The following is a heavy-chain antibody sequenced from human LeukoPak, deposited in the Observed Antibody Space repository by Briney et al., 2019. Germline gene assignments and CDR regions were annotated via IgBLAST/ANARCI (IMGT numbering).Heavy chain of an antibody. CDR3: ARMVIRAYCSGGGCYEHAFDI. CDR1: GGSISSFY. J-gene: IGHJ3*02. CDR2: IYYSGSS. V-gene: IGHV4-59*08. Sequence: SETLSLTCTVSGGSISSFYWSWIRRPPEKGLEWIGYIYYSGSSNYNPSLKSRVTISVDTSKNQFSLKLRSVTAADTAVYYCARMVIRAYCSGGGCYEHAFDIWGQGTMVTVSS. D-gene: IGHD2-15*01.